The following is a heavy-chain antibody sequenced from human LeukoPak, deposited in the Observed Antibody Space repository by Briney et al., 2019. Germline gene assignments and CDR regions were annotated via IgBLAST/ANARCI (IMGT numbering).Heavy chain of an antibody. CDR3: AREGSSGWYLTGKNAFDI. CDR2: IIPIFGTA. D-gene: IGHD6-19*01. V-gene: IGHV1-69*15. J-gene: IGHJ3*02. CDR1: GGTFSSYA. Sequence: VSSVKVSCKASGGTFSSYAISWVRQAPGQGLEWMGRIIPIFGTANYAQKFQGRVTITADESTSTAYMELSSLRSEDTAVYYCAREGSSGWYLTGKNAFDIWGQGTMVTVSS.